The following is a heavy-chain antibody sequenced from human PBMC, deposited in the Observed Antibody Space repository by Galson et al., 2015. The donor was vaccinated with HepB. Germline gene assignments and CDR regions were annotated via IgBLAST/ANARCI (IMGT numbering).Heavy chain of an antibody. J-gene: IGHJ4*02. CDR2: INPNSGGT. Sequence: SVKVSCKASGYTFTGYYMHWVRQAPGQGLEWMGWINPNSGGTNYAQKFQGRVTMTRDTSISTAYMELSRLRSDDTAVYYCARDASSSPAAHFDYWGQGTLVTVSS. D-gene: IGHD2-2*01. CDR1: GYTFTGYY. CDR3: ARDASSSPAAHFDY. V-gene: IGHV1-2*02.